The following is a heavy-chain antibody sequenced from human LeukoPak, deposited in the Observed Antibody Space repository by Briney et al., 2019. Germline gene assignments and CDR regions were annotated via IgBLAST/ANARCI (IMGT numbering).Heavy chain of an antibody. J-gene: IGHJ4*02. CDR3: ARERYSYGKIFGY. D-gene: IGHD5-18*01. V-gene: IGHV3-7*01. CDR2: IKQDGSEK. Sequence: PGGSLRLSCAASGFTFSSYWMSWVRQAPGKGLEWVANIKQDGSEKYYVDSVKGRFTISRDNAKNSLYLQMNSLRAEDTAVYYCARERYSYGKIFGYWGQGTLVTVSS. CDR1: GFTFSSYW.